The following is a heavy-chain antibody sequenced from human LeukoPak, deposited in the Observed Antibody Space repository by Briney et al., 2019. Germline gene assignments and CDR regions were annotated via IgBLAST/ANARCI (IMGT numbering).Heavy chain of an antibody. Sequence: GGSLRLSCAASGFTFSSYGMHWVRQAPGKGLEWVAFIRYDGSNKYYADSVKGRFTISRDNSKNTLYLQMNSLRAEDTAVYYCAKERSFYDSSGPFDYWGQGTLVTVSS. J-gene: IGHJ4*02. CDR3: AKERSFYDSSGPFDY. V-gene: IGHV3-30*02. D-gene: IGHD3-22*01. CDR2: IRYDGSNK. CDR1: GFTFSSYG.